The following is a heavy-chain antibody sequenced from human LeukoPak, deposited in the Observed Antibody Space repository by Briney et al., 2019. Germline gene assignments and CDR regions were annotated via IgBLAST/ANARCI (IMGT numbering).Heavy chain of an antibody. D-gene: IGHD3-22*01. J-gene: IGHJ4*02. V-gene: IGHV3-38-3*01. CDR3: ARSMIVVVITLFDY. Sequence: GGSLRLSCAASGFTVSSNEMSWVRQAPGKGLEWVSSISGGSTYYADSRKGRFTISRDNSKNTLHLQMNSLRAEDTAVYYCARSMIVVVITLFDYWGQGTLVTVSS. CDR1: GFTVSSNE. CDR2: ISGGST.